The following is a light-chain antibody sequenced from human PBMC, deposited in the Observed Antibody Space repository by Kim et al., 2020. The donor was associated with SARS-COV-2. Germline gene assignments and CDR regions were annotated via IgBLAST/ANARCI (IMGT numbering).Light chain of an antibody. Sequence: DIKMTQSPSSLSASVGDRVTITCQASQDIRKNLNWYQQKPGEAPKLLIYDASILQTGVPSRFSGGGSGTIFSLTISSLQAEDIATYSCQQFEDLPRTFGGGTKVDIK. CDR2: DAS. J-gene: IGKJ4*01. CDR1: QDIRKN. CDR3: QQFEDLPRT. V-gene: IGKV1-33*01.